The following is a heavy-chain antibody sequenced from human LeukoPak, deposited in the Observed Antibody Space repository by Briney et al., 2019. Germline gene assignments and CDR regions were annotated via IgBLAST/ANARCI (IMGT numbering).Heavy chain of an antibody. CDR3: AKDIAPDYYDSSGYSIGGYFDY. Sequence: GGSLRLSCAASGFTFDDYTMHWVRQAPGKGLEWVSLISWDGGSTYYADSAKGRFTISRDNSKNSLYLQMNSLRTEDTALYYCAKDIAPDYYDSSGYSIGGYFDYWGQGTLVTVSS. CDR1: GFTFDDYT. V-gene: IGHV3-43*01. J-gene: IGHJ4*02. CDR2: ISWDGGST. D-gene: IGHD3-22*01.